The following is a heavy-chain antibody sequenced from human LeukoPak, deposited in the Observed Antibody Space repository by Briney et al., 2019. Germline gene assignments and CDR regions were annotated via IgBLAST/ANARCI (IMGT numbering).Heavy chain of an antibody. CDR3: VTVGSSSMDV. D-gene: IGHD3-10*01. CDR1: GFTFSSYW. V-gene: IGHV3-7*01. CDR2: IKQDGSEK. Sequence: GGSLRLSCAASGFTFSSYWMSWVRQAPGKGLEWVANIKQDGSEKYYVDSGKGRFTISRDNAKNSLYLQMNSLRAEDTAVYYCVTVGSSSMDVWGKGTTVTVSS. J-gene: IGHJ6*03.